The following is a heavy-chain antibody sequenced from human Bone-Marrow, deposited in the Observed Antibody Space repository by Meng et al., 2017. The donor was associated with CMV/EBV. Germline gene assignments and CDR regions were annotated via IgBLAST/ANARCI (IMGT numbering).Heavy chain of an antibody. CDR3: TRGKVLTRSYGGNPRDHYGMDV. D-gene: IGHD4-23*01. CDR2: IRSKAYGGTT. Sequence: GESLKISCTASGFTFGDYVMSWVRQAPGKGLEWVSFIRSKAYGGTTEYAASVKGRFTISRDDSKSIAYLQMNSLKTEDTAVYYCTRGKVLTRSYGGNPRDHYGMDVWGQGTTVTVSS. CDR1: GFTFGDYV. V-gene: IGHV3-49*04. J-gene: IGHJ6*02.